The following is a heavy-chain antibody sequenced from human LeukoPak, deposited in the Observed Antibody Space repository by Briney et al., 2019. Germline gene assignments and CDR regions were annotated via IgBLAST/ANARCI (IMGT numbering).Heavy chain of an antibody. CDR1: GFNFRSSA. CDR2: ISGSGETI. V-gene: IGHV3-23*01. J-gene: IGHJ4*02. Sequence: PGGSLRLSCAASGFNFRSSAMAWVRLTPGKGLEWVSSISGSGETIHNADSVKGRFVISRDNSKNTLTLLMNSLGAEDTAVYYCTKVVVSGSGDYFASWGQGTLLTVSS. D-gene: IGHD6-19*01. CDR3: TKVVVSGSGDYFAS.